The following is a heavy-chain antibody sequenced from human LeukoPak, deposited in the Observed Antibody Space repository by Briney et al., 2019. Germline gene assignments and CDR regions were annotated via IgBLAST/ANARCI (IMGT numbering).Heavy chain of an antibody. CDR1: GFTFSSYW. D-gene: IGHD3-16*02. Sequence: PGGSLRLSCAASGFTFSSYWMSWVRQAPGKGLEWVANIKQDGSEKYYVDSVKGRFTISRDNAKNSLYLQMNSLRTEDTALYYCAKDGGYLSYYYMDVWGKGTTVTISS. CDR2: IKQDGSEK. J-gene: IGHJ6*03. CDR3: AKDGGYLSYYYMDV. V-gene: IGHV3-7*03.